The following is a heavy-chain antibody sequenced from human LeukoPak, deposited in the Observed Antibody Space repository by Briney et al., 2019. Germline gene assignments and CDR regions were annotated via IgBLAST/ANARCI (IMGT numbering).Heavy chain of an antibody. D-gene: IGHD3-16*01. CDR1: GGSISSGGYY. J-gene: IGHJ5*02. CDR3: ARGARWGDWFDP. CDR2: IYHSGST. V-gene: IGHV4-30-2*01. Sequence: SETLSLTCTVSGGSISSGGYYWSWIRQPPGKGLEWIGYIYHSGSTYYNPSLKSRVTISVDTSKNQFSLKLSSVTAADTAVYYCARGARWGDWFDPWGQGTLVTVSS.